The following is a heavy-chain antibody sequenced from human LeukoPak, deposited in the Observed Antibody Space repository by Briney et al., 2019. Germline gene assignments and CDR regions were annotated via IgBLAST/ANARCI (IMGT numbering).Heavy chain of an antibody. D-gene: IGHD2-2*01. V-gene: IGHV3-66*01. CDR3: ARGDCSSISCFKFDY. Sequence: GGSLRLSCAASGFTVSSNYMTWVRQAPGKGLEWVSLIYSAGSTYCADSVKGRFTISRDSSKNTLYLQMNSLRAEDTAVYYCARGDCSSISCFKFDYWGQGTLVTVSS. J-gene: IGHJ4*02. CDR1: GFTVSSNY. CDR2: IYSAGST.